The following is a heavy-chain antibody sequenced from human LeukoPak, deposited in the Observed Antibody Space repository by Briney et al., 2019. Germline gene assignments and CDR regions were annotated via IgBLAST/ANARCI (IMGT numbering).Heavy chain of an antibody. CDR2: ISAYNGNT. CDR3: ARDSFGAGLLRPFDY. D-gene: IGHD3-10*01. CDR1: GYTFTSYG. J-gene: IGHJ4*02. Sequence: ASVKVSCKASGYTFTSYGISWVRQAPGQGLEWMGWISAYNGNTNYAQKLQGRVTMTTDTSTSTAYMELRGLRSDDTAVYYCARDSFGAGLLRPFDYWGQGTLVTVSS. V-gene: IGHV1-18*01.